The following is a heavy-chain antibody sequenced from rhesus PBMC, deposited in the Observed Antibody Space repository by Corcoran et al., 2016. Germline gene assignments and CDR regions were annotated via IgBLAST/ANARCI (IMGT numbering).Heavy chain of an antibody. V-gene: IGHV3-30*02. D-gene: IGHD7-45*01. J-gene: IGHJ4*01. CDR1: GSTFIKSW. CDR2: IEGTADGEAS. CDR3: TALDSVTGEADY. Sequence: EVQLVESGAGLVQPGGSLSISCAASGSTFIKSWMRWVRQAPGKGLEWVSRIEGTADGEASDYAASGEGRVTNSRDGSKNTLFLQMNSLTTEDTAVYYCTALDSVTGEADYWGQGVLVTVSS.